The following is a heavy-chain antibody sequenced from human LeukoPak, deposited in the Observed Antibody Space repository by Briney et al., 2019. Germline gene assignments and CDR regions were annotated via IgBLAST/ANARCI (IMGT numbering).Heavy chain of an antibody. CDR3: ATRARRPNIYDY. V-gene: IGHV1-24*01. Sequence: ASVKVSCKVSGYTLTELSMHWVRQAPGKGLEWMGGFDPEDGETIYAQKFQGRVTMTEDTSTDTAYMELSSLRSGDTAVYYCATRARRPNIYDYWGQGTLVTVSS. J-gene: IGHJ4*02. CDR2: FDPEDGET. CDR1: GYTLTELS. D-gene: IGHD2/OR15-2a*01.